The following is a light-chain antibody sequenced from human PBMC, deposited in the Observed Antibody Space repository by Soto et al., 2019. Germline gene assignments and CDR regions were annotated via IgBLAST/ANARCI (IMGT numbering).Light chain of an antibody. Sequence: DIQLTQSPSFLSASVGDRVTITCRASQAINNYLAWYQQKPGGNPKLLIYAASTLHGVTSRFSGDGSGTEFTLTIRGLPPDDFATYSCQQLHSYTLTLRGWTKV. J-gene: IGKJ4*01. CDR1: QAINNY. CDR3: QQLHSYTLT. CDR2: AAS. V-gene: IGKV1-9*01.